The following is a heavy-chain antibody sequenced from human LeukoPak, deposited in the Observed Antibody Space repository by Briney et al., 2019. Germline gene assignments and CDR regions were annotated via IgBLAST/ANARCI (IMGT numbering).Heavy chain of an antibody. V-gene: IGHV3-21*01. Sequence: GGSLRLSCAASGFTFSSYSMNWVRQAPGKGLEWVSSISSDSFYIYYADSVKGRFTISRDNAKNSLYLQMNSLRAEDTAVYFCARVGALSSSWLLYWGQGTLVTVSS. D-gene: IGHD6-13*01. J-gene: IGHJ4*02. CDR3: ARVGALSSSWLLY. CDR2: ISSDSFYI. CDR1: GFTFSSYS.